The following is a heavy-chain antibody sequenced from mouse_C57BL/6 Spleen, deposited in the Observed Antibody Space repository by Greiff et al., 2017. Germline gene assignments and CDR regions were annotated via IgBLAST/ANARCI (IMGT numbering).Heavy chain of an antibody. D-gene: IGHD2-4*01. CDR2: INPNNGGT. CDR1: GYTFTDSY. CDR3: ARSYYDYYY. J-gene: IGHJ2*01. Sequence: VQLQQSGPELVKPGASVKISCKASGYTFTDSYMNWVKQSHGKSLEWIGDINPNNGGTSYNQKFKCKATLTVDKSSSTAYMELRSLTSEDSAVYYCARSYYDYYYWGQGTTLTVSS. V-gene: IGHV1-26*01.